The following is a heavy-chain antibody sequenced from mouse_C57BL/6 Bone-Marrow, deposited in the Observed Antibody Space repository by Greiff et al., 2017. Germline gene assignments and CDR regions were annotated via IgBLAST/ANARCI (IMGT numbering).Heavy chain of an antibody. D-gene: IGHD1-1*01. CDR1: GYTFTSYG. Sequence: QVQLQQFGAELARPGASVKLSCKASGYTFTSYGISWVKQRTGQGLEWIGEIYPRSGNTYYNEKFKGKATLTADKSSSTAYMELRSLTSEDSAVYFCARPGSSYFYYGMDYWGQGTSVTVSS. CDR2: IYPRSGNT. J-gene: IGHJ4*01. CDR3: ARPGSSYFYYGMDY. V-gene: IGHV1-81*01.